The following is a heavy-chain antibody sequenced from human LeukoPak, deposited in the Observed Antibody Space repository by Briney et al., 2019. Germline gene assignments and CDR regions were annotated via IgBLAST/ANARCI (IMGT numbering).Heavy chain of an antibody. D-gene: IGHD6-6*01. CDR2: IRYDGCNT. CDR3: TKSVESNSSWGAFDI. V-gene: IGHV3-30*02. Sequence: GGSLRLSCAASGFIFSTYGMHWVRQAPGKGLEWVAFIRYDGCNTYYADSVKGRFTISRDNSKNTLYLQMNSQRSEDTALYYCTKSVESNSSWGAFDIWGQGTMVTVSS. CDR1: GFIFSTYG. J-gene: IGHJ3*02.